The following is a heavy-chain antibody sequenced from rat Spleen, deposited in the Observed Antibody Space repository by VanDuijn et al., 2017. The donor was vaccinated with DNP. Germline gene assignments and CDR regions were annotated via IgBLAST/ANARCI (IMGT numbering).Heavy chain of an antibody. J-gene: IGHJ2*01. CDR1: GFAFSDYN. Sequence: EVQLVESGGGLLQPGGSLRLSCATSGFAFSDYNMAWVRQAPKKGLEWVATILYDGSRTYFRDSVKGRFTISRDNAKSTLYLQMDSLRSEDTATYYCARLARGFDYWGQGVMVTVSS. V-gene: IGHV5S10*01. CDR2: ILYDGSRT. CDR3: ARLARGFDY.